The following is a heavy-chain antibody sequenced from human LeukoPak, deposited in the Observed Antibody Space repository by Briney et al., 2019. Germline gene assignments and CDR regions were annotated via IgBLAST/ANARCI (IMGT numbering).Heavy chain of an antibody. D-gene: IGHD3-22*01. CDR3: ASLDYNDSSGEIGAFDI. J-gene: IGHJ3*02. V-gene: IGHV5-51*01. CDR1: GYSFTSYW. CDR2: IYPGDSDT. Sequence: GESLKISCKGSGYSFTSYWIGWVRQMPGKGLEWMGIIYPGDSDTRYSPSFQGQVTISADKSISTAYLQWSSLKASDTAMYYCASLDYNDSSGEIGAFDIWGQGTMVTVSS.